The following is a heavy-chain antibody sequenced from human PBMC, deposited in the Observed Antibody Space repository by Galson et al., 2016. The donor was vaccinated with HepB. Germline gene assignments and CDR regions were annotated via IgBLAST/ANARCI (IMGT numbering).Heavy chain of an antibody. CDR3: VGGGDCCGGHCHTY. D-gene: IGHD2-21*02. Sequence: LSLTCTVSGDSVSSSSYYWSWIRQPAGKTLEWIGRCYSNGRINYNPSLKSRVTISSKTSKNQFSLKLRSVTAAETALYYCVGGGDCCGGHCHTYWGPGTLVTVSS. V-gene: IGHV4-61*02. J-gene: IGHJ4*02. CDR1: GDSVSSSSYY. CDR2: CYSNGRI.